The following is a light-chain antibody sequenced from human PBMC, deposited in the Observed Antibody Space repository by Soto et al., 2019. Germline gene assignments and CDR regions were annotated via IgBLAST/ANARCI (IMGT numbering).Light chain of an antibody. CDR1: QSINSW. Sequence: EIQMSQSPTTLSVSVGDRVTITCRASQSINSWLAWYQQKPGKAPQILIYDASTLKNGVPSRFSASGSGTEFTLIISSLQPDDFATYYCQQYTSYSWTFGQGSMV. J-gene: IGKJ1*01. CDR3: QQYTSYSWT. CDR2: DAS. V-gene: IGKV1-5*01.